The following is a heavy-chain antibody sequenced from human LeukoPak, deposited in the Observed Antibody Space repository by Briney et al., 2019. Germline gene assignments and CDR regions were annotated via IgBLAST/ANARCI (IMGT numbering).Heavy chain of an antibody. Sequence: SETLSLTCTVSGGSFSSGSYYWGWIRQPPGKGLEWIGSIYYSGTTYYSPSLKSRVTISVDTSENQFSLKLSSVTAADTAVYYCARHREAYTNSWFHYWGQGTLVTVSS. D-gene: IGHD2-2*02. J-gene: IGHJ5*01. V-gene: IGHV4-39*01. CDR1: GGSFSSGSYY. CDR2: IYYSGTT. CDR3: ARHREAYTNSWFHY.